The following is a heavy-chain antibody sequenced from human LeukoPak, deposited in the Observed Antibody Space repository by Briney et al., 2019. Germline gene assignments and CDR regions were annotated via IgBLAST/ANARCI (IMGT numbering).Heavy chain of an antibody. CDR1: GFTFSSYA. D-gene: IGHD1-26*01. CDR2: ISSNGGST. CDR3: ARGYSGSYYDRFAFDI. Sequence: QAGGSLRLSCAASGFTFSSYAMHWVRQAPGKGLEYVSAISSNGGSTYYANSVKGRFTISRDNSKNTLYLQMGSLRAEDMAVYYCARGYSGSYYDRFAFDIWGQGTMVTVSS. V-gene: IGHV3-64*01. J-gene: IGHJ3*02.